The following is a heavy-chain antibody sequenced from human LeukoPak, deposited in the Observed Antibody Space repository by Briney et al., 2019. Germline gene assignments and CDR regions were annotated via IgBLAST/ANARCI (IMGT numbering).Heavy chain of an antibody. V-gene: IGHV1-2*02. J-gene: IGHJ4*02. CDR2: INPNSGGT. CDR3: ARAELDSFDY. D-gene: IGHD1-26*01. CDR1: GGTFSSYA. Sequence: ASVKVSCKASGGTFSSYAISWVRQAPGQGLEWMGWINPNSGGTNYAQKFQGRVTMTRDTSISTAYMELSRLRSDDTAVYYCARAELDSFDYWGQGTLVTVSS.